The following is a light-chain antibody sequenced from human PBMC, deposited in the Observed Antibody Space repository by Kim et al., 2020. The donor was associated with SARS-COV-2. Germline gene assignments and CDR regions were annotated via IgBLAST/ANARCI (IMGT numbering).Light chain of an antibody. Sequence: DIQMTQSPSSLSASVGDRVTITCRASQSISSYLNWYQQKPGKAAKLLIYAASSLQSGVPSRFSGSGSGTDFTLTISSLQPEDFATYYCQQSYSIPLTFGGGTKLEI. CDR2: AAS. CDR1: QSISSY. CDR3: QQSYSIPLT. J-gene: IGKJ4*01. V-gene: IGKV1-39*01.